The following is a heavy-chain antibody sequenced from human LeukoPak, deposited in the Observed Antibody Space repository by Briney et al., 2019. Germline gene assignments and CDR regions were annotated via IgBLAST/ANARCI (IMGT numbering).Heavy chain of an antibody. D-gene: IGHD5-12*01. CDR1: GGSISSGDYY. CDR3: AREYSGYDFRPYGMDV. J-gene: IGHJ6*02. Sequence: PSETLSLTCTVSGGSISSGDYYWSWIRQPPGKALEWIGYIYYSGSTYYNPSLKSRVTISVDTSKNQFSLKLSSVTAADTAVYYCAREYSGYDFRPYGMDVWGQGTTVTVSS. CDR2: IYYSGST. V-gene: IGHV4-30-4*01.